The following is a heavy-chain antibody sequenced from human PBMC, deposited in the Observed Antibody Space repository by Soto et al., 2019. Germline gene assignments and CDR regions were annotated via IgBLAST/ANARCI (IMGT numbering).Heavy chain of an antibody. V-gene: IGHV3-21*01. D-gene: IGHD6-13*01. CDR3: ARGYSPTAVYYYYMDV. CDR2: ISSSSSYI. Sequence: GGSLRLSCAASGFTFSSYSMNWVRQAPGKGLEWVSSISSSSSYIYYADSVKGRFTISRDNAKNSLYLQMNSLRAEDTAVYYCARGYSPTAVYYYYMDVWGKGTTVTVSS. J-gene: IGHJ6*03. CDR1: GFTFSSYS.